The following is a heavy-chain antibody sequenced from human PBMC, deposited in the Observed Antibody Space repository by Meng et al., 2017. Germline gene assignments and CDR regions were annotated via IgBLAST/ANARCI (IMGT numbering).Heavy chain of an antibody. J-gene: IGHJ4*02. Sequence: QVQLQRWGAGRLKPSETLSLTCAVYGGSFSGYYWSWIRQPPGKGLEWIGEINHSGSTNYNPSLKSRVTISVDTSKNQFSLKLSSVTAADTAVYYCARRGIAARPFYYWGQGTLVTVSS. CDR2: INHSGST. V-gene: IGHV4-34*01. D-gene: IGHD6-6*01. CDR3: ARRGIAARPFYY. CDR1: GGSFSGYY.